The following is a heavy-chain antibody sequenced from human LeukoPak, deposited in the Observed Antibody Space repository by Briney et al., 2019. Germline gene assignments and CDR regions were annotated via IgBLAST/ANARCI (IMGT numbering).Heavy chain of an antibody. D-gene: IGHD3-10*01. CDR3: ARDLEQDLVLLWFGESGVAY. CDR1: GFTFSSYA. Sequence: PGGSLRLSCAASGFTFSSYAMHWVRQAPGKGLEWVAVISYDGSNKYYADSVKGRFTISRDNSKNTLYLQMNSLRAEDTAVYYCARDLEQDLVLLWFGESGVAYWGQGTLVTVSS. V-gene: IGHV3-30-3*01. CDR2: ISYDGSNK. J-gene: IGHJ4*02.